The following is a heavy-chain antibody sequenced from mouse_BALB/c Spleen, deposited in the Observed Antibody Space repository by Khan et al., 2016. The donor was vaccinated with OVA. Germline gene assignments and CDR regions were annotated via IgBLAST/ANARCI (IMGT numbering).Heavy chain of an antibody. D-gene: IGHD1-1*01. CDR3: ARDYYGSSWYCDV. J-gene: IGHJ1*01. Sequence: EVQLQESGPGLVKPSQSLSLTCSVTGYSITSGYYWNWIRQFPGNILEWMGYIRYDGTNNYNPSLKNRISITRDTSKNQFFLKLNSVTTEDTATYYCARDYYGSSWYCDVWGEGTTVTGSS. CDR2: IRYDGTN. V-gene: IGHV3-6*02. CDR1: GYSITSGYY.